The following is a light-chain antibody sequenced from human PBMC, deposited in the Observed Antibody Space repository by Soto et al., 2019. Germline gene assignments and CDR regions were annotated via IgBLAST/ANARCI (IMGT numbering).Light chain of an antibody. CDR1: ALPKQY. CDR2: KDN. CDR3: QSSDSSGRYPYV. V-gene: IGLV3-25*02. Sequence: SYELTQPPSVSVSPGQTARITCSGDALPKQYAYWYQQKPGQAPVVVIYKDNGRPSGIPERFSGSSSGTTVTLTISGVQAEDEAYYYCQSSDSSGRYPYVXGTGTKAPS. J-gene: IGLJ1*01.